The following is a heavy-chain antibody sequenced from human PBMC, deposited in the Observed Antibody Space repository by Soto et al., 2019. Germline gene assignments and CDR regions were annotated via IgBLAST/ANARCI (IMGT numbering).Heavy chain of an antibody. CDR1: GGTFSSYA. CDR2: IIPIFGTA. V-gene: IGHV1-69*01. CDR3: ARDGIVVVPAAMSRGYNWFDP. D-gene: IGHD2-2*01. Sequence: QVQLVQSGAEVKKPGSSVKVSCKASGGTFSSYAISWVRQAPGQGLEWMGGIIPIFGTANYAQKFQGRVTMTADETTSTAEMERSSLRSEDTAVYYCARDGIVVVPAAMSRGYNWFDPWGQGTLVTVSS. J-gene: IGHJ5*02.